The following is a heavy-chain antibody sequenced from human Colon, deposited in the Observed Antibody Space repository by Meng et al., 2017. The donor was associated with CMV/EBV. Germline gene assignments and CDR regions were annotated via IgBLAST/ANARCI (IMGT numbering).Heavy chain of an antibody. D-gene: IGHD3-22*01. CDR1: GFTFSSSG. V-gene: IGHV3-33*01. Sequence: SGFTFSSSGFHWVRQAPGKGLEWVAVIWYDGSKKYYADSVKGRSTISRDNSNTVYLQMNTLRAEDTAVYYCARDRGHYDSGTSYFDYWGQGTLVTVSS. J-gene: IGHJ4*02. CDR3: ARDRGHYDSGTSYFDY. CDR2: IWYDGSKK.